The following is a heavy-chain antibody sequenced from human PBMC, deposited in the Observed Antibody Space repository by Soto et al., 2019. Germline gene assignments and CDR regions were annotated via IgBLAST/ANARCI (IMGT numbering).Heavy chain of an antibody. D-gene: IGHD4-4*01. CDR2: IIPIFGTA. Sequence: QVQLVQSGAEVKKPGSSVKVSCKASGGTFSSYAISWVRQAPGQGLEWMGGIIPIFGTANYAQKFQGRVTITXXEXTXXAYMELSSLRSEDTAVYYCARDDPTTGDYYYGMDVWGQGTTVTVSS. J-gene: IGHJ6*02. V-gene: IGHV1-69*05. CDR3: ARDDPTTGDYYYGMDV. CDR1: GGTFSSYA.